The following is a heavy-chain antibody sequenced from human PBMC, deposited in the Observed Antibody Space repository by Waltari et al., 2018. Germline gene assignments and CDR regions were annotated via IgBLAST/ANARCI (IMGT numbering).Heavy chain of an antibody. Sequence: QVQLQESGPGLVKPLETLSLTCTISGGSISGYYWSWIRQPPGKGLVFIGHIYHNGVGFYDPSFKSRVTMSLDWPKNQVSLTLTSVTAADSAIYYCTRYSDPPRHFDCWGQGSLVTVSS. CDR3: TRYSDPPRHFDC. CDR1: GGSISGYY. D-gene: IGHD5-18*01. CDR2: IYHNGVG. J-gene: IGHJ4*02. V-gene: IGHV4-59*01.